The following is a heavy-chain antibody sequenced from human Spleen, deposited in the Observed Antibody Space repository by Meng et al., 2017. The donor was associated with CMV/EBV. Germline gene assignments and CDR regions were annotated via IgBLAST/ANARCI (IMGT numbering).Heavy chain of an antibody. Sequence: SVKVSCKASGGTFSSYTISWVRQAPGQGLEWMGRIIPILGIANYAQKFQGRVTITADKSTSTAYMELSSLRPDDTAVYYCARLSIEMRTTIYYTGLDVWGQGTTVTVSS. CDR2: IIPILGIA. D-gene: IGHD1/OR15-1a*01. J-gene: IGHJ6*02. V-gene: IGHV1-69*02. CDR1: GGTFSSYT. CDR3: ARLSIEMRTTIYYTGLDV.